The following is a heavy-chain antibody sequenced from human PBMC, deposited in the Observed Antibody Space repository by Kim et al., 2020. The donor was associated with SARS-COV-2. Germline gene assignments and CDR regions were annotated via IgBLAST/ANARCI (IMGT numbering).Heavy chain of an antibody. CDR1: GFTFSSYA. CDR2: ISYDGSNK. CDR3: ARDLRYSSSWYGEGLDY. D-gene: IGHD6-13*01. V-gene: IGHV3-30*04. J-gene: IGHJ4*02. Sequence: GGSLRLSCAASGFTFSSYAMHWVRQAPGKGLEWVAVISYDGSNKYYADSVKGRFTISRDNSKNTLYLQMNSLRAEDTAVYYCARDLRYSSSWYGEGLDYWGQGTLVTVSS.